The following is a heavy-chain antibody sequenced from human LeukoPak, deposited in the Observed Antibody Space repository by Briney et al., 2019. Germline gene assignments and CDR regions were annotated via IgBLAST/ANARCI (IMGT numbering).Heavy chain of an antibody. V-gene: IGHV3-11*04. CDR1: GFTFSDYY. Sequence: PGGSLRLSCAASGFTFSDYYMSWIRQAPGKGLEWVSYISSSGSTIYYADSVKGRFTISRDNSKNTLFLQMNSLRAEDTAVYYCARWVVATMFDYWGPGTLVTVSS. CDR2: ISSSGSTI. CDR3: ARWVVATMFDY. J-gene: IGHJ4*02. D-gene: IGHD5-12*01.